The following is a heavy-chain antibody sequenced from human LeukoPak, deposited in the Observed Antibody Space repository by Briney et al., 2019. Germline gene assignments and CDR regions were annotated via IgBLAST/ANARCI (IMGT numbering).Heavy chain of an antibody. Sequence: GGSLRLSCAASGFSFDDYDMAWLRQAPGKGLEWVSDIDWKGRPTSYADSVKGRFTISRDNSKNTLYLQMNSLRAEDTAVYYCARDRNIAVAGTLDYWGQGTLVTVSS. D-gene: IGHD6-19*01. J-gene: IGHJ4*02. CDR2: IDWKGRPT. CDR3: ARDRNIAVAGTLDY. V-gene: IGHV3-20*04. CDR1: GFSFDDYD.